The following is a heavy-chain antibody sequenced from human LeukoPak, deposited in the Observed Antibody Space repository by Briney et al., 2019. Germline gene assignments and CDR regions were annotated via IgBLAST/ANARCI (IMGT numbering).Heavy chain of an antibody. CDR1: GFTFSSYG. Sequence: PGGSLRLSCAASGFTFSSYGMHWVRQAPGKGLEWAAFIRYDGSNKYYADSVKGRFTISRDNSKNTLYLQMNSLRAEDTAVYYCAKAAVTTFLYYYYYMDVWGKGTTVTVSS. CDR3: AKAAVTTFLYYYYYMDV. J-gene: IGHJ6*03. D-gene: IGHD4-11*01. V-gene: IGHV3-30*02. CDR2: IRYDGSNK.